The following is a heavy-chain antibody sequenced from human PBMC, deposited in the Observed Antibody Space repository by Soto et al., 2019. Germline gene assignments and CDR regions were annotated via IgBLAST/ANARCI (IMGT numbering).Heavy chain of an antibody. V-gene: IGHV4-30-4*01. Sequence: SETLSLTCTVSGGSISSGDYYWSWIRQPPGKGLEWIGYIYYSGSTYYNPSLKSRVTISVDTSKKQFSLKLSSVTAADTAVYYCAREREDYYDSSGYDYWGQGTLVTVSS. J-gene: IGHJ4*02. CDR1: GGSISSGDYY. D-gene: IGHD3-22*01. CDR3: AREREDYYDSSGYDY. CDR2: IYYSGST.